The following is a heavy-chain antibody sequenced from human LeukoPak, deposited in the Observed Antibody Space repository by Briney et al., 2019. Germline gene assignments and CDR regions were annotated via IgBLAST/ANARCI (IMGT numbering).Heavy chain of an antibody. CDR1: GGSISSSTYF. D-gene: IGHD3-22*01. CDR2: IYYSGNT. J-gene: IGHJ4*02. CDR3: ARTYYYDSSAISFDY. V-gene: IGHV4-39*07. Sequence: PSETLSLTCTVSGGSISSSTYFWGWIRQPPGKGLEWIGSIYYSGNTYYNPSLKSRVTISVDTSKNQFSLKLSSVTAADTAVYYCARTYYYDSSAISFDYWGQGTLVTVSS.